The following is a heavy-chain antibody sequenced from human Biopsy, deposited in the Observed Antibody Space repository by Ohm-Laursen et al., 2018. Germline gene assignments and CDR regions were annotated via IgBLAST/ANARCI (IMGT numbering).Heavy chain of an antibody. CDR1: GGSISSGGSY. V-gene: IGHV4-31*01. Sequence: TLSLTCPVSGGSISSGGSYWSWIRQRPGKGLEWIGYIFNSANTYYNPSLKNLITMSGDTSKNQFSLKLNSVTAADTAVYYCARGDYFDSNGYFWFDPWGQGTLVTVPS. CDR3: ARGDYFDSNGYFWFDP. D-gene: IGHD3-22*01. CDR2: IFNSANT. J-gene: IGHJ5*02.